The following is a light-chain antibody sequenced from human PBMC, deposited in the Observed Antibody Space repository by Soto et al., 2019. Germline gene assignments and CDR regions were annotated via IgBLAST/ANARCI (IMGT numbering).Light chain of an antibody. V-gene: IGKV1-5*03. CDR1: QSISSW. J-gene: IGKJ1*01. CDR2: KAS. Sequence: DIQMTQSPSTLSASLGDRVTXXXXASQSISSWLAWYQQKPGKAPKLLIYKASSLESGVPSRFSGSGSGTEFTLTISSLQPEDFASYYCQQYNSYSGTFGQGTKVDIK. CDR3: QQYNSYSGT.